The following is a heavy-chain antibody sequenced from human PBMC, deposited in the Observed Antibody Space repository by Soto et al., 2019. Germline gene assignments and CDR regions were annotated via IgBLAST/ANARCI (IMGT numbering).Heavy chain of an antibody. Sequence: EVQLVESGGGSVQPGGSLRLSCAVSGFTFTRYWMHWVRQAPGERLQWVARINVDGGRTSYGDSVKGRFTISRDNAKNTLYLQMNSLRGEDTAVYYCAREGWRALDYWGQGSLITVSA. J-gene: IGHJ4*02. CDR2: INVDGGRT. V-gene: IGHV3-74*01. CDR3: AREGWRALDY. CDR1: GFTFTRYW.